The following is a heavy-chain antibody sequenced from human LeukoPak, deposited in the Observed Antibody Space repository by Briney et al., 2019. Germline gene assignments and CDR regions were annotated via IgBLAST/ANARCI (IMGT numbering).Heavy chain of an antibody. V-gene: IGHV4-34*01. J-gene: IGHJ3*02. CDR2: INHSGST. Sequence: SETLSLTCAVYGGSFSGYYWSWIRQPPGKGLEWIGEINHSGSTNYNPSLKSRVTMSVDTSKNQFSLKLSSVTAADTAVYYCARGYYDSSGYRPHAFDIWGKGKMVTVSS. D-gene: IGHD3-22*01. CDR3: ARGYYDSSGYRPHAFDI. CDR1: GGSFSGYY.